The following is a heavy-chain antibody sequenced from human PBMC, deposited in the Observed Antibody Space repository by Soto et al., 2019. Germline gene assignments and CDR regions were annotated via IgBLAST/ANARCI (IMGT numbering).Heavy chain of an antibody. V-gene: IGHV3-30-3*01. D-gene: IGHD1-26*01. Sequence: QVQLVESGGGVVQPGRSLRLSCAASGFTFSSYAMHWVRQAPGKGLEWVAVISYDGSNKYYADSVKGRFTISRDNSKNTPYLQMNSLRAEDTAVYYCASPRGIAGSYFDYWGQGTLVTVSS. CDR2: ISYDGSNK. CDR3: ASPRGIAGSYFDY. J-gene: IGHJ4*02. CDR1: GFTFSSYA.